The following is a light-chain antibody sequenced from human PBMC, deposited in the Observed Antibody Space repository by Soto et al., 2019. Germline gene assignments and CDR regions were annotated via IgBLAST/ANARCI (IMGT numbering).Light chain of an antibody. CDR1: QSIGTC. CDR2: AAS. J-gene: IGKJ1*01. CDR3: QQSYSTPPET. Sequence: DIQMTQSPSSLSASVGDRVTITCRASQSIGTCLNWYQQKLGKAPRLLIYAASSLQSGVPPRFRGSGSGTDVTLTISSLQPEDFATYYCQQSYSTPPETFGQGTKVEIK. V-gene: IGKV1-39*01.